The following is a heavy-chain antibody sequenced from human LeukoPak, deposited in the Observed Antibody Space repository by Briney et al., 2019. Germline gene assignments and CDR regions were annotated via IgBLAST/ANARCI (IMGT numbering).Heavy chain of an antibody. CDR3: ASHVTVLGTRGFDF. V-gene: IGHV4-4*02. Sequence: SGTLSLTCAVSGDSITSHSWWSLVRQPPGKGLEWIGEVHHGGASNYDPSLESRVTISVDKSKNRFSLNLRSVTAADTATYYCASHVTVLGTRGFDFWGRGTLVTVS. CDR2: VHHGGAS. CDR1: GDSITSHSW. D-gene: IGHD6-19*01. J-gene: IGHJ4*02.